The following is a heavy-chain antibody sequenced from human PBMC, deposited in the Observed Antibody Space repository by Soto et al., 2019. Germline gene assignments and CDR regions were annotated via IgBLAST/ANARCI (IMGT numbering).Heavy chain of an antibody. CDR1: GGAFSSGDYF. CDR2: IYYSGST. V-gene: IGHV4-61*08. D-gene: IGHD3-10*01. CDR3: ARSPNYYFYGFDV. J-gene: IGHJ6*02. Sequence: SATMSLTCTVSGGAFSSGDYFWSWLRQSPGKRLEWIAYIYYSGSTNYNPSLKSRATISVDTSKSQVSLTLTSMTAADAALYYCARSPNYYFYGFDVWGQGTAVTVSS.